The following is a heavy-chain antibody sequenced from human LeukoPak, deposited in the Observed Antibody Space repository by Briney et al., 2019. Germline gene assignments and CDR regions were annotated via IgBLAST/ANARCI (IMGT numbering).Heavy chain of an antibody. CDR2: INHSGST. J-gene: IGHJ4*02. Sequence: SETLSLTCAVYGGSFSGYYWSWIRQPPGKGLEWIGEINHSGSTNYNPSLKSRVTISVDTSKNQFSLKLSSVTAADTAVYYCARDLPGSYYFVYWGQGTLVTVSS. D-gene: IGHD1-26*01. CDR1: GGSFSGYY. V-gene: IGHV4-34*01. CDR3: ARDLPGSYYFVY.